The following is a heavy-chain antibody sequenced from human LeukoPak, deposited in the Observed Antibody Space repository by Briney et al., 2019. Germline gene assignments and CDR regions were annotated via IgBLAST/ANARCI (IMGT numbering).Heavy chain of an antibody. J-gene: IGHJ4*02. Sequence: PGGSLRLSCAASGFTFSTYWMSWVRQAPGKGLEWVANINQDGSDKSYVDSVKGRFTISRDNANKSLYLQMNSLRDEDADVYYCERDRVNYVDYWGQGTLVTVSS. CDR2: INQDGSDK. V-gene: IGHV3-7*01. D-gene: IGHD3-10*01. CDR3: ERDRVNYVDY. CDR1: GFTFSTYW.